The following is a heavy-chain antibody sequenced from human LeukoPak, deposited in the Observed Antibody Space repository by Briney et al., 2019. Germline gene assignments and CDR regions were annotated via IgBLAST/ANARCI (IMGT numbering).Heavy chain of an antibody. D-gene: IGHD5-24*01. CDR3: ARVLVEMATVYFDY. Sequence: PSGTLSLTCAVSGGSISSSNWWSWVRQPPGKGLEWIGEIYHSGSTNYNPSLKSRVTMSVDKSKNQFSLKLSSVTAADTAVYYCARVLVEMATVYFDYWGQGTLVTVSS. V-gene: IGHV4-4*02. CDR2: IYHSGST. J-gene: IGHJ4*02. CDR1: GGSISSSNW.